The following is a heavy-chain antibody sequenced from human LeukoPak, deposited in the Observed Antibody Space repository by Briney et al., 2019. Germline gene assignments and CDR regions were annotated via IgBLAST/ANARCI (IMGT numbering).Heavy chain of an antibody. CDR3: ARHASVDGNWPRPLDY. J-gene: IGHJ4*02. CDR2: IYYSGST. CDR1: GGSISSSNYY. V-gene: IGHV4-39*01. Sequence: SETLSLTCTVSGGSISSSNYYWGWIRQPPGKGLEWIGNIYYSGSTYYKPSLKTRVTISVDTSKNQFSLKLTSVTAADTAVYYCARHASVDGNWPRPLDYWGQGSLVTVSS. D-gene: IGHD6-19*01.